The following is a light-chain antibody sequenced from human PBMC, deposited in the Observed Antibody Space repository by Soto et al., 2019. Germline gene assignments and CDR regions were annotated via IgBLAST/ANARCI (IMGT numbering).Light chain of an antibody. Sequence: DIQMTQSPSTVSASVGDRVSITCRASQSISNWLAWYQQMPGKAPKLLIHEASTLESGVPSRFSGSGSGTEFTLTISSLQPDDFATYYCQQYDSYSCTFGPGTKVDIK. J-gene: IGKJ3*01. CDR3: QQYDSYSCT. CDR2: EAS. CDR1: QSISNW. V-gene: IGKV1-5*03.